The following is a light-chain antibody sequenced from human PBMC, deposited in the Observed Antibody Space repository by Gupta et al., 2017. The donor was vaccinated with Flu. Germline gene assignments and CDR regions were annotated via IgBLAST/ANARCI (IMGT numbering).Light chain of an antibody. CDR2: GAS. V-gene: IGKV3-20*01. Sequence: SATLSCRASQSVSSNFLAWYQQKPGQAPRLLIYGASSRATGIPDRFSGSGSGTDFTLTISRLEPEDFAVYFCQQYGSSPRTFGQGTKVDIK. J-gene: IGKJ1*01. CDR3: QQYGSSPRT. CDR1: QSVSSNF.